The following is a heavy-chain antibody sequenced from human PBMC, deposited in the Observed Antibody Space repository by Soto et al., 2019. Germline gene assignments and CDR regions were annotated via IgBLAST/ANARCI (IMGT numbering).Heavy chain of an antibody. V-gene: IGHV3-23*01. CDR3: AKDRGGSGWPEFDW. CDR1: GFTFRNYI. J-gene: IGHJ4*02. CDR2: ITADGGGS. D-gene: IGHD6-19*01. Sequence: EVQLLESGGGLGQPGGSLRLSCTASGFTFRNYIMNWVRQAPGKGLEWISTITADGGGSFYADSVKGRFTISRDNSKSILHLQIHNLRAEDTALYYCAKDRGGSGWPEFDWWGQGTQVTVSS.